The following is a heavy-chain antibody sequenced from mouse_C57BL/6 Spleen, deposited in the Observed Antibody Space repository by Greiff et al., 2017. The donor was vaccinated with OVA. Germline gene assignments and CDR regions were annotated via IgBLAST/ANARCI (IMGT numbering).Heavy chain of an antibody. J-gene: IGHJ3*01. V-gene: IGHV2-2*01. CDR1: GFSLTSYG. CDR3: ARTDGSSTGFAY. Sequence: VQEVESGPGLVQPSQSLSITCTVSGFSLTSYGVHWVRQSPGKGLEWLGVIWSGGSTDYNAAFISRLSISKDNSKSQVFFKMNSLQADDTAIYYCARTDGSSTGFAYWGQGTLVTVSA. CDR2: IWSGGST. D-gene: IGHD1-1*01.